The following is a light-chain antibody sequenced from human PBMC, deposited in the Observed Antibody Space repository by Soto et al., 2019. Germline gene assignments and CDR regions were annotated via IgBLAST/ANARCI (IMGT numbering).Light chain of an antibody. J-gene: IGKJ5*01. CDR2: WAS. CDR3: QQDYCSPLT. CDR1: QTILDSSNNKNY. Sequence: DIVMTQSPDSLTVSLGERASMSCKSSQTILDSSNNKNYLAWYQQKPGQPPKLLLFWASTRESWVPDRFSGSGSGTDFTLTISSLQPEDVAVYYCQQDYCSPLTFVQGTRLGIK. V-gene: IGKV4-1*01.